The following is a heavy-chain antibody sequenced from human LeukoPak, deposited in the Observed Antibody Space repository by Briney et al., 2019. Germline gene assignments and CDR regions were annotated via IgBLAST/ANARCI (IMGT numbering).Heavy chain of an antibody. J-gene: IGHJ6*02. CDR1: GDSINNYY. Sequence: SETLSLTCSVSGDSINNYYWSWIRQPPGKGLEWIGDIYYSASTNYNPSLKSRVTISVDTSKNQFSLRLSSVTAADTAVYYCARYGRRGGYGMDVWGQGTTVTVSS. D-gene: IGHD4-17*01. CDR2: IYYSAST. V-gene: IGHV4-59*01. CDR3: ARYGRRGGYGMDV.